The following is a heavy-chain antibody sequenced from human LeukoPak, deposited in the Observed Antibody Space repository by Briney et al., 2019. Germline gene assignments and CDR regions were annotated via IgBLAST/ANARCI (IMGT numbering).Heavy chain of an antibody. J-gene: IGHJ4*02. CDR2: IDDSGRT. Sequence: SETLSLTCSASGAFLSWIRQPPGKGLEWIGYIDDSGRTNYNPSLKSRVTVSVDTSKNHFSLKLSSVTAADTAVYYCARVNVYCSGGTCYLIGFDYWGQGTLVTVSS. CDR1: GAF. D-gene: IGHD2-15*01. V-gene: IGHV4-59*01. CDR3: ARVNVYCSGGTCYLIGFDY.